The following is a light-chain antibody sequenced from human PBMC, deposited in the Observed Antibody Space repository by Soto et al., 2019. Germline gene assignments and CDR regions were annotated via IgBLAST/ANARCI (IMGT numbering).Light chain of an antibody. V-gene: IGKV1-9*01. CDR2: AAS. Sequence: IQLTQSPSSLSASVGDRVTITCRASQGISSYLAWYQQKPGKAPKLLIYAASTLRSGVPSRFSGSGSGTDFTLTISSLQPEDFATYYCQQLNSYFWTFGQGTKVEIK. CDR3: QQLNSYFWT. J-gene: IGKJ1*01. CDR1: QGISSY.